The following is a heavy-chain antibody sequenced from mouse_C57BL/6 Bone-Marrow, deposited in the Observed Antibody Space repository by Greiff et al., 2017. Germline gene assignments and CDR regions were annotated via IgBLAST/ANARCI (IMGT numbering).Heavy chain of an antibody. Sequence: QVHVKQSGAELVRPGASVTLSCKASGYTFTDYEMHWVKQTPVHGLEWIGAIDPETGGTAYNQKFKGKAILTADKSSSTAYMELRSLTSEDSAFYYCTRPHYGRSRYFDVWGTGTTVTVSS. D-gene: IGHD1-1*01. CDR3: TRPHYGRSRYFDV. CDR2: IDPETGGT. J-gene: IGHJ1*03. V-gene: IGHV1-15*01. CDR1: GYTFTDYE.